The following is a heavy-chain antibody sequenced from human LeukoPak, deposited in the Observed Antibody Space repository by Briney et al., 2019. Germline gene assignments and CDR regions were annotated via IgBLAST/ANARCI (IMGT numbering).Heavy chain of an antibody. J-gene: IGHJ4*02. CDR2: IKSDGITI. Sequence: GGSLRLSCAASGFTFSNYMMHWVSQAPGKGLVWVSRIKSDGITITYADSVKGRFTIPRDNAKNTLYLQMNSLRAADTAVYYCLRDLNWSLDQWGQGTLVTVSS. V-gene: IGHV3-74*01. CDR1: GFTFSNYM. CDR3: LRDLNWSLDQ. D-gene: IGHD1-20*01.